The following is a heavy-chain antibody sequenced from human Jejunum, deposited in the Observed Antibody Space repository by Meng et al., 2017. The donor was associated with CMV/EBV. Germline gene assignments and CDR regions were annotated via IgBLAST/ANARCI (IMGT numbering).Heavy chain of an antibody. CDR3: ASRSSGYYTPFDY. CDR2: ISYSGTT. D-gene: IGHD3-3*01. J-gene: IGHJ4*02. V-gene: IGHV4-39*07. CDR1: GGSITRTAYY. Sequence: SGGSITRTAYYWGWLRQPPGKGLEWIGSISYSGTTYYNPSLKSRVTISLDTSKNHFSLKLTSVTAADTAVYYCASRSSGYYTPFDYWAQGTLVTVSS.